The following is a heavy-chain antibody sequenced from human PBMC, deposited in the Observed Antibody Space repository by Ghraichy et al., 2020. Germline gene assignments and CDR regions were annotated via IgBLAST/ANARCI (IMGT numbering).Heavy chain of an antibody. CDR1: GFNFSTYG. CDR2: ISSRSAT. J-gene: IGHJ6*03. Sequence: GVSLRLSCAASGFNFSTYGMNWVRQAPGKGLEWISHISSRSATFYADSVKGRFTISRDNAKDSLYLQMNSLRDEDTAVYYCASRYCSSTSCHYMDVWGKGTTVTVSS. CDR3: ASRYCSSTSCHYMDV. V-gene: IGHV3-48*02. D-gene: IGHD2-2*01.